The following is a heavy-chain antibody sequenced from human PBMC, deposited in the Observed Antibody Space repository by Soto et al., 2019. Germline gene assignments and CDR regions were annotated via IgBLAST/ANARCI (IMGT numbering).Heavy chain of an antibody. CDR3: AKVDYDCSSGMDT. J-gene: IGHJ5*02. D-gene: IGHD2-21*02. CDR2: SNWNSGSI. Sequence: EVQLVESGGGLVQPGRSLRLSCAASGFTFDDYAMHWVRQAPGKGLEWVSSSNWNSGSIGYADSVKGRFTISRDNAKNSLYLQANSPRAKARGMYSCAKVDYDCSSGMDTWGQGTVVTVSS. V-gene: IGHV3-9*01. CDR1: GFTFDDYA.